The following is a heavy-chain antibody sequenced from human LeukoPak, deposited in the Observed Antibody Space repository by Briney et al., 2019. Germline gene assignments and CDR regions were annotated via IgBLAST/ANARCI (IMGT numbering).Heavy chain of an antibody. D-gene: IGHD6-13*01. CDR3: ARAHSSSSPYFDY. V-gene: IGHV1-2*02. Sequence: ASVKVSCKASGYTFTGYYMHWVRQAPGQGLEWMGWINPNSGGTNYAQKFQGRVTMTRDTSISTAYMELSRLRSDDTAVYYCARAHSSSSPYFDYWGQGTLVTVSS. CDR2: INPNSGGT. J-gene: IGHJ4*02. CDR1: GYTFTGYY.